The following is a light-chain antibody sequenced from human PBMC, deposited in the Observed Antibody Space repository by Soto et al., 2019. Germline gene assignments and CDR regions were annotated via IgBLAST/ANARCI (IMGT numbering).Light chain of an antibody. J-gene: IGKJ4*01. CDR1: QSVSSN. CDR3: QQYNNWLT. V-gene: IGKV3-15*01. Sequence: EIVMTQSPATLSVSLAERATLSCRASQSVSSNLAWYQQKPGQAPRLLIYGASTRATGIPARFSGSGSGTEFTLTISSLQSEDFAVYYCQQYNNWLTFGGGTKVDI. CDR2: GAS.